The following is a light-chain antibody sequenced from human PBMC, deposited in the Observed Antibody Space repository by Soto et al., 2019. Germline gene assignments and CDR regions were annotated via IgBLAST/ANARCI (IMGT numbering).Light chain of an antibody. CDR1: NSDVGAYSY. CDR2: EGI. Sequence: QSVLTQPASLSGSPGHSITVSCTLTNSDVGAYSYVSWYQQYPGKAPKLLIYEGIKRPSGVSNRFSVSNSGSTASLTISGLQAEDEADYYCCSYVGATTYVFGTGNKVTVL. CDR3: CSYVGATTYV. J-gene: IGLJ1*01. V-gene: IGLV2-23*01.